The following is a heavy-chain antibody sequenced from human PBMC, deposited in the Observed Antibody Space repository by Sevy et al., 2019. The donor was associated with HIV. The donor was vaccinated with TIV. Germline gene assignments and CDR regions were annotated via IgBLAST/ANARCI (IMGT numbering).Heavy chain of an antibody. CDR3: AADDMTRFGGTWRVFDI. J-gene: IGHJ3*02. D-gene: IGHD3-16*01. V-gene: IGHV1-58*01. Sequence: ASVKVSCKASGFAVTNSAVQWVRQARGQRLEWMGWIVVGSGVTNYAQKFHERVTVTTDMSTSTAHMELTSLRSDDTAVYYCAADDMTRFGGTWRVFDIWGQGTLVTVSS. CDR2: IVVGSGVT. CDR1: GFAVTNSA.